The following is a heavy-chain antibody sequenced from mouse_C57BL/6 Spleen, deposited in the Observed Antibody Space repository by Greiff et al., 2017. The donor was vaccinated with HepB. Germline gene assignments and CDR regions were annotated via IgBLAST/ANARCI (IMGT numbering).Heavy chain of an antibody. V-gene: IGHV1-18*01. CDR2: INPNNGGT. CDR1: GYTFTDYK. Sequence: VQLQQSGPELVKPGASVKIPCKASGYTFTDYKMDWVKQSHGKSLEWIGDINPNNGGTIYNQKFKGKATLTVDKSSSTAYMELRSLTSEDTAVYYCARRSNYPAWFAYWGQGTLVTVSA. J-gene: IGHJ3*01. CDR3: ARRSNYPAWFAY. D-gene: IGHD2-5*01.